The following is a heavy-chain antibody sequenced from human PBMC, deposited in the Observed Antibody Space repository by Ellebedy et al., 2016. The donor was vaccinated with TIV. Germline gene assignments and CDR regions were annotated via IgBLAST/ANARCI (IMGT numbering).Heavy chain of an antibody. D-gene: IGHD3-3*01. J-gene: IGHJ5*02. CDR1: SYTFTSYG. Sequence: ASVKVSXKASSYTFTSYGISWVRQAPGQGLEWMGWISAYNGNTNYAQKLQGRVTMTTDTSTSTAYMELRSLRSDDTAVYYCARPYYDFWSGYYTGEYNWFDPWGQGTLVTVSS. CDR2: ISAYNGNT. CDR3: ARPYYDFWSGYYTGEYNWFDP. V-gene: IGHV1-18*01.